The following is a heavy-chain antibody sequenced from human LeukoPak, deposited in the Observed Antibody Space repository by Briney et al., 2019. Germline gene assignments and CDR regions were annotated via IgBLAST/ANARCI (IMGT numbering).Heavy chain of an antibody. CDR1: GFTFSSYS. Sequence: GGSLRLSCAASGFTFSSYSMNWVRQAPGKGLEWVSYISSSSSTIYYADSVKGRFTISRDNAKNSLYLQMNSLRAEDTAVYYCARLYSSGWFGGLGREPRNDYWGQGTLVTVSS. CDR2: ISSSSSTI. CDR3: ARLYSSGWFGGLGREPRNDY. V-gene: IGHV3-48*01. J-gene: IGHJ4*02. D-gene: IGHD6-19*01.